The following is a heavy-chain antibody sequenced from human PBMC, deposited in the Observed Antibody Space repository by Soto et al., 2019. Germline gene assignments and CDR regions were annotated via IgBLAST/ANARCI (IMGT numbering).Heavy chain of an antibody. CDR3: AREALLCFTNQTEYSGIYV. Sequence: GGSLRLSCAATGFTFISYGMHWVRQSPGKGLEWVAVIWYDGSNKYYADSVKGRFTISRDNSKNTLYLQMNSLRAEDTAVYYCAREALLCFTNQTEYSGIYVWGQGATLTVSS. V-gene: IGHV3-33*01. D-gene: IGHD3-16*01. CDR2: IWYDGSNK. J-gene: IGHJ6*02. CDR1: GFTFISYG.